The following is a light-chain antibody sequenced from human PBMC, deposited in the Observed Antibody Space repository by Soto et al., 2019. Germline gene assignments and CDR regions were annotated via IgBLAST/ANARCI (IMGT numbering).Light chain of an antibody. J-gene: IGLJ2*01. CDR3: SSYTSSSTLV. Sequence: QSALTQPASVSGSPGQSITISCTGTSSDVGGYNYVSWYQQHPGKAPKLMIYEVSNRPSGVSNRFSGSKSGNTASLTISGLQAEDEADYYCSSYTSSSTLVFGRGTKVNVL. V-gene: IGLV2-14*01. CDR2: EVS. CDR1: SSDVGGYNY.